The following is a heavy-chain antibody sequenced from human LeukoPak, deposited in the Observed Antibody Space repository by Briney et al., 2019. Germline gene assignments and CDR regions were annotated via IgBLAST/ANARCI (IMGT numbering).Heavy chain of an antibody. CDR3: ARTYYDILTGYNPYFDY. D-gene: IGHD3-9*01. Sequence: GGSLRLPRAASGFTFSTYSMNWVRQAPGKGLEWVSSITSSSTSIYFADSVKGRFTISRDNAKNSLYLQMNSLRAEDTAVYYCARTYYDILTGYNPYFDYWGQGTLVTVSS. CDR2: ITSSSTSI. CDR1: GFTFSTYS. J-gene: IGHJ4*02. V-gene: IGHV3-21*01.